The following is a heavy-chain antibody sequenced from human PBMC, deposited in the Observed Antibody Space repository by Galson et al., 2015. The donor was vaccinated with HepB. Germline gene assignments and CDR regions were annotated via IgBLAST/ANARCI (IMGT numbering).Heavy chain of an antibody. CDR3: ARSFKWGGDY. CDR2: ISSDGSST. V-gene: IGHV3-74*01. J-gene: IGHJ4*02. Sequence: SLRLSCAASGFTFSTYWMHWVRQVPGKGLVWISRISSDGSSTTYADSVKGRFTISRDNAKNTLYLQMNSLRAEDTAVYYCARSFKWGGDYWGQGTLVTVSS. CDR1: GFTFSTYW. D-gene: IGHD7-27*01.